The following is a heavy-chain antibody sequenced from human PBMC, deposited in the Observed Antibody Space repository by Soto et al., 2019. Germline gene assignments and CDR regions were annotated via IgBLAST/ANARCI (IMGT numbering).Heavy chain of an antibody. CDR3: ARGGVSTRTFDY. D-gene: IGHD3-3*01. CDR2: VYPGDSNT. Sequence: VESLKISCKASGYRFTTYWIAWVRQMPGRGLEWMGIVYPGDSNTKYGPSFQGQVTISADKSISSAYLQWSSLRASDTAMYYCARGGVSTRTFDYWGQGTPVTVSS. V-gene: IGHV5-51*01. CDR1: GYRFTTYW. J-gene: IGHJ4*02.